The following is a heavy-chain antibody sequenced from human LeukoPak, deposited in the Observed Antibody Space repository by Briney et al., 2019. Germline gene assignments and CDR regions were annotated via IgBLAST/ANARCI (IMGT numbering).Heavy chain of an antibody. CDR1: GFTFSSYG. CDR2: IWYDGSNK. D-gene: IGHD4-23*01. J-gene: IGHJ3*02. V-gene: IGHV3-33*01. Sequence: GGSLRLSCAASGFTFSSYGMHWVRQAPGKGLGWVAVIWYDGSNKYYADSVKGRFTISRDNSKNTLYLQMNSLRAEDTAVYYCARERGLYGGNLDDAFDIWGQGTMVTVSS. CDR3: ARERGLYGGNLDDAFDI.